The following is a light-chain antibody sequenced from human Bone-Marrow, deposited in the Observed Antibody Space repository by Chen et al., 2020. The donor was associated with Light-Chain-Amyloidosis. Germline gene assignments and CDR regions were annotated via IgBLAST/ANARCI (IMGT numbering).Light chain of an antibody. CDR2: EDI. CDR1: ALPRKY. CDR3: YSTDIIGNHRV. V-gene: IGLV3-10*01. Sequence: SYELTQPPSVSVSPGQTARITCSGDALPRKYAFWYQQKSGQAPVLVIFEDIKRPSGIPDRFSGSTSGTVATLTISGAQVEDEADYYCYSTDIIGNHRVYAGGTNLTIL. J-gene: IGLJ3*02.